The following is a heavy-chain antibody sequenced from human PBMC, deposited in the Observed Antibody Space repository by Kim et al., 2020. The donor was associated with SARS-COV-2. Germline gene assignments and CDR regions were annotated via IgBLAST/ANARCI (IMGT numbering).Heavy chain of an antibody. V-gene: IGHV3-30*01. D-gene: IGHD1-26*01. CDR3: ARTSGSYYSPFDY. Sequence: YADSVKGRFTSSRENAKNTLYLQMNSLRAGDTAVYYCARTSGSYYSPFDYWGQGTLVTVSS. J-gene: IGHJ4*02.